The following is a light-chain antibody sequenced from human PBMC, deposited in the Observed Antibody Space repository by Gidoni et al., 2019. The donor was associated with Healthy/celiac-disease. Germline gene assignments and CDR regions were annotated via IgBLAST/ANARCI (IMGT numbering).Light chain of an antibody. J-gene: IGLJ1*01. CDR2: GKN. Sequence: SSELTQDPAVSVALGQTVRITCQGDSLRSYYASWYQQKPGQAPVLVIYGKNNRPSGIPDRFPGSSSGNTASLTITGAQAEDEADYYCNSRDSSGNHLYVFGTGTKVTV. V-gene: IGLV3-19*01. CDR1: SLRSYY. CDR3: NSRDSSGNHLYV.